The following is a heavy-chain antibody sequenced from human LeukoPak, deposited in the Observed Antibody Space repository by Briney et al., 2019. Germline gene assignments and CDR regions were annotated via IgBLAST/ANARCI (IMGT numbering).Heavy chain of an antibody. Sequence: GGSLRLSCAASGFTFSSYWIHWVRQAPGKGLAWVSRIDNDGSDTIFADSVKGRFTLSRDNAKNTVYLQMNSLRAEDTAGYYCARGGFHHGFDIWGQGTMVTVS. V-gene: IGHV3-74*01. CDR1: GFTFSSYW. CDR2: IDNDGSDT. D-gene: IGHD1-14*01. CDR3: ARGGFHHGFDI. J-gene: IGHJ3*02.